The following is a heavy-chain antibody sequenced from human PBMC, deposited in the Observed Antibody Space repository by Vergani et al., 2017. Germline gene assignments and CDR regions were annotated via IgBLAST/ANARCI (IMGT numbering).Heavy chain of an antibody. Sequence: QVQLVQSGAEVKKPGASVKVFCKASGYTFSSDYMHWVRQAPGQGLEWMGMINPQNGGTQYAEKFKGRVTMTRDTSITTAYMELTSLTSDDTAVYYCVRGGTFDWLSTWGQGTLVTVSS. CDR3: VRGGTFDWLST. J-gene: IGHJ5*02. CDR2: INPQNGGT. CDR1: GYTFSSDY. D-gene: IGHD3-9*01. V-gene: IGHV1-2*02.